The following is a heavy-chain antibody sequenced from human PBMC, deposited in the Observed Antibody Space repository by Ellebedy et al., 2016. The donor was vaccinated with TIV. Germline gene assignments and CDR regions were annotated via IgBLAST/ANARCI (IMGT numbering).Heavy chain of an antibody. CDR3: ARDGSHSGGWYCDY. Sequence: AASVKVSCKASGYTFTSYGISWVRQSPGQGLEWMGWISAYNGNTNYAQKLQGRVTMTTDTSTSTAYMELRSLRSDDTAVYYCARDGSHSGGWYCDYWGQGTQVTVSS. V-gene: IGHV1-18*04. D-gene: IGHD6-19*01. J-gene: IGHJ4*02. CDR2: ISAYNGNT. CDR1: GYTFTSYG.